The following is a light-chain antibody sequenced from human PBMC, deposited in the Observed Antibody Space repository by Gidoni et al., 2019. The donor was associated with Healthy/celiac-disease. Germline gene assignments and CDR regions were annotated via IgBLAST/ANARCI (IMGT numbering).Light chain of an antibody. Sequence: QSALTQPASVSGSPGLSITISCTGTSIDVVGYNYVSWYQQHPGKSPKLILYEVTNRPSGVSNRFSGSKSGNTASLTISGLQAEDEANYYCSSYTSTSTLVFGGGTKLTVL. V-gene: IGLV2-14*01. J-gene: IGLJ2*01. CDR1: SIDVVGYNY. CDR3: SSYTSTSTLV. CDR2: EVT.